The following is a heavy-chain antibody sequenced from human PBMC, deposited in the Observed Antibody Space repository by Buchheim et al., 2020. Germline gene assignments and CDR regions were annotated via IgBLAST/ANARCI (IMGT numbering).Heavy chain of an antibody. D-gene: IGHD4-23*01. CDR1: GGSISSGGYS. CDR2: IYYSGST. J-gene: IGHJ4*02. V-gene: IGHV4-30-4*07. CDR3: ARAFLTHGGDGVAFDY. Sequence: QVQLQESGPGLVKPSQTLSLTCAVSGGSISSGGYSWSWIRQPPGKGLEWIGYIYYSGSTYYNPSLKSRVTISVDTSKNQFSLKLSSVTAADTAVYYCARAFLTHGGDGVAFDYWGQGTL.